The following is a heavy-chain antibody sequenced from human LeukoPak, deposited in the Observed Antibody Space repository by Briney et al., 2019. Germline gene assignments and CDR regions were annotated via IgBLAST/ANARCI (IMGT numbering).Heavy chain of an antibody. Sequence: PGGTLRLSCAASGFTFSSYGMSWVRQAPGKGLEWVSAISGSGGSTYYADSVKGRFTISRDNSKNTLYLQMNSLRAEDTSVYYCASSWAYCGGDCHNEGGAFDIWGQGTMVTVSS. CDR2: ISGSGGST. CDR3: ASSWAYCGGDCHNEGGAFDI. CDR1: GFTFSSYG. J-gene: IGHJ3*02. V-gene: IGHV3-23*01. D-gene: IGHD2-21*02.